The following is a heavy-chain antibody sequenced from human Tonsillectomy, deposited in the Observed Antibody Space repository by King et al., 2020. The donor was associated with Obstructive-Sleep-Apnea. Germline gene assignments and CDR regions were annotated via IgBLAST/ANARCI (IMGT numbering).Heavy chain of an antibody. D-gene: IGHD2-2*01. J-gene: IGHJ4*02. CDR2: ISGSGGST. CDR1: GFTFSSYA. V-gene: IGHV3-23*04. CDR3: AKAEDIVVVPAAIPPIDY. Sequence: VQLVESGGGLVQPGGSLRLSCAASGFTFSSYAMSWVRQAPGKGLEWVSAISGSGGSTYYADSVKGRFTISRDNSKNTLHLQMNSLRARDTAVYYCAKAEDIVVVPAAIPPIDYWGQGTLVTVSS.